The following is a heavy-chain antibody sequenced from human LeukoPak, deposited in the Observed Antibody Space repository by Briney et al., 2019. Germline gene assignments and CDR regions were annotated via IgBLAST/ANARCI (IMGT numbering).Heavy chain of an antibody. J-gene: IGHJ3*02. V-gene: IGHV4-4*07. D-gene: IGHD2-8*01. CDR2: ISGSGTI. CDR1: GGSINSY. Sequence: SETLSLTCTVSGGSINSYWSWIRQPAGKGLEWIGRISGSGTITYNPALQSRLSISIDTSKNQFSLKLMSVTAADTAVYYCARVRNGGGSHDAFDIWGQGTMVTVSS. CDR3: ARVRNGGGSHDAFDI.